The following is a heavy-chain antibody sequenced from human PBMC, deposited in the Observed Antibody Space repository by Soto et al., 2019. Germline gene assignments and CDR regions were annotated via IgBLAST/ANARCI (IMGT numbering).Heavy chain of an antibody. Sequence: EVQLVESGGGLVKPGGSLRLSCGASGFTFSHAWMNWVRQAPGKGLEWVGRIKSKIDGGTSDYAAPVKGRFSISRDDSKDTLFLQMNSLKNEDAAVYFCATMGHCSNGVCSYYYYGMDVWGLGTTVTVSS. CDR1: GFTFSHAW. CDR3: ATMGHCSNGVCSYYYYGMDV. V-gene: IGHV3-15*07. D-gene: IGHD2-8*01. CDR2: IKSKIDGGTS. J-gene: IGHJ6*02.